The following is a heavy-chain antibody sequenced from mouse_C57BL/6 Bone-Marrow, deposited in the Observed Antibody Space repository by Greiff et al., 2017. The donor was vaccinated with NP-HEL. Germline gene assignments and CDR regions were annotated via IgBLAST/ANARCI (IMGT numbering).Heavy chain of an antibody. Sequence: QVQLQQSGAELVRPGASVKLSCKASGYTFTDYYINWVKQRPGQGLEWIARIYPGSGNTYYNEKFKGNATLTADKSASTAYMQLSSLTSEDSAVYFCARFYVNGMDYWGQGTSVTVSS. CDR1: GYTFTDYY. V-gene: IGHV1-76*01. J-gene: IGHJ4*01. CDR3: ARFYVNGMDY. CDR2: IYPGSGNT. D-gene: IGHD2-1*01.